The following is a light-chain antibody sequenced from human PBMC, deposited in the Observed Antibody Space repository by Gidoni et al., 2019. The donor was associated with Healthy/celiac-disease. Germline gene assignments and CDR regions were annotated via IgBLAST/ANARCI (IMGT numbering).Light chain of an antibody. CDR2: GAS. CDR3: QQYGSSRLT. V-gene: IGKV3-20*01. Sequence: IVFSQCPAPLSFSPGERATLSCSARQSVSSSYLAWYQQKPGQPPRLLIYGASSRATGIPDRFSGSGSGTEFTLTISRLEPEDFAVYYCQQYGSSRLTFGGGTKVEIK. J-gene: IGKJ4*01. CDR1: QSVSSSY.